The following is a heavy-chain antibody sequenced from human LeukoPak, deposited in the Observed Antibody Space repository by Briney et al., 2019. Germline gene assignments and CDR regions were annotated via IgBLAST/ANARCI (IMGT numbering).Heavy chain of an antibody. CDR2: MNPNSGNT. CDR1: GYTFTSYD. Sequence: ASVKVSCKASGYTFTSYDINWVRQATGQGLEWMGWMNPNSGNTGYAQKFQGRVTMTRNTSISTAYMELSSLRSEDTAVYYCARGLEATLTYYDFWSGYSHTENGMDVWGQGTTVTVSS. V-gene: IGHV1-8*01. D-gene: IGHD3-3*01. CDR3: ARGLEATLTYYDFWSGYSHTENGMDV. J-gene: IGHJ6*02.